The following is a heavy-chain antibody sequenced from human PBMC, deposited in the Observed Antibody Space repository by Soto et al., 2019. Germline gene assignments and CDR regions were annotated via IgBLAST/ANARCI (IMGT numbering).Heavy chain of an antibody. J-gene: IGHJ4*02. Sequence: PGGSLRLSCAASGFTFSSYDMHWVRQATGKGLEWVSGIGTAGDTYYPGSVKGRFTISRENAKNSLYLQMSSLRVEDTAVYYCVKGEYYYDSSGYYPFDYWGQGTLVTVSS. CDR3: VKGEYYYDSSGYYPFDY. D-gene: IGHD3-22*01. CDR2: IGTAGDT. CDR1: GFTFSSYD. V-gene: IGHV3-13*01.